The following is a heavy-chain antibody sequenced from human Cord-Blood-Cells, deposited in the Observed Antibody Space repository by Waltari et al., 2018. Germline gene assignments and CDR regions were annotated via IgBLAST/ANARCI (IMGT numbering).Heavy chain of an antibody. D-gene: IGHD6-6*01. CDR1: GFTFSSYW. CDR2: INSDGSST. Sequence: EVQLVESGGGLVQPGGSLRLSCAASGFTFSSYWMHWVRQAPGKGLVWVSRINSDGSSTSYADSVKGRFTSSRDNAKNTRYLQMNSLRAEDTAVYYCARSIAARPDYFDYWGQGTLVTVSS. CDR3: ARSIAARPDYFDY. V-gene: IGHV3-74*01. J-gene: IGHJ4*02.